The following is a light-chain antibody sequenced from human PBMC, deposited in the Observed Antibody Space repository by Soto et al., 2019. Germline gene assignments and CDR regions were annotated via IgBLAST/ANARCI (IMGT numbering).Light chain of an antibody. J-gene: IGKJ4*01. CDR1: QSISSW. CDR3: QQYNSYPIT. CDR2: KAS. V-gene: IGKV1-5*03. Sequence: DIQMTQSPSTLSASVGDGVTITCRASQSISSWLAWFQQKPGKAPKLLIYKASSLESGVPSRFSGSGSWTEFTLTISSLQPDDFATDDCQQYNSYPITFGGGTKVEIK.